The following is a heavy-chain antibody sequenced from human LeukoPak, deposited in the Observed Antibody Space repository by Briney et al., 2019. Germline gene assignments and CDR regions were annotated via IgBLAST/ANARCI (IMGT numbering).Heavy chain of an antibody. J-gene: IGHJ3*02. D-gene: IGHD6-19*01. Sequence: SQTLSLTCTVSGGSISNGGYYWSWIRQHPGKGLEWIGSIYYSGSTSYNPSLKSRVTISVDTSKNQFSLKLSSVTAADTAVYYCARKEQWLPHDAFDIWGQGTMVTVSS. CDR3: ARKEQWLPHDAFDI. CDR2: IYYSGST. CDR1: GGSISNGGYY. V-gene: IGHV4-31*03.